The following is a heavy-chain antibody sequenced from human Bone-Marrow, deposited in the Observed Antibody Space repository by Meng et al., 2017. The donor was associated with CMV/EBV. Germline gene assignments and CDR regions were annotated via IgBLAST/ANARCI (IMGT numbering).Heavy chain of an antibody. J-gene: IGHJ5*02. CDR2: TYYRSKWYN. CDR1: GDSVSSNSAA. D-gene: IGHD6-13*01. Sequence: SQTLSLTCAISGDSVSSNSAAWNWIRQSPSRGLEWLGRTYYRSKWYNDYAVSGKSRITINPDTSKNQFSLQPNSVTPEDTAVYYCVRDLGIACGNWFDPWGQGTLVTVSS. CDR3: VRDLGIACGNWFDP. V-gene: IGHV6-1*01.